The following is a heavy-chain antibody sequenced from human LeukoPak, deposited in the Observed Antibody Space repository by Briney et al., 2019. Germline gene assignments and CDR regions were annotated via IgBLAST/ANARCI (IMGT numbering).Heavy chain of an antibody. Sequence: SETLSLTCTVSGGSLISRSYYWGGIRQPRGKGLEWIASLSSGGNTYSNPSLESRVSIPVDTSKNQFSLNLSSVTAADTAVYSCARASGSSWYERRLHAYYYYTDVWGKGTTVTVSS. V-gene: IGHV4-39*07. J-gene: IGHJ6*03. D-gene: IGHD6-13*01. CDR2: LSSGGNT. CDR1: GGSLISRSYY. CDR3: ARASGSSWYERRLHAYYYYTDV.